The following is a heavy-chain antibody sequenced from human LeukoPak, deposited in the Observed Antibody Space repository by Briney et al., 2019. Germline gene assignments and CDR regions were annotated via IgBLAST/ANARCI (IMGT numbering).Heavy chain of an antibody. V-gene: IGHV3-9*01. CDR3: AKESDY. J-gene: IGHJ4*02. CDR2: ISWNSGSI. Sequence: PGGSLRLSCAASGFTFDDYAMHWVRQAPGKGLEWVSGISWNSGSIGYADSVKGRFTISRDNAKNSLYLQMNNLRAEDTALYYCAKESDYWGQGTLVTVSS. CDR1: GFTFDDYA.